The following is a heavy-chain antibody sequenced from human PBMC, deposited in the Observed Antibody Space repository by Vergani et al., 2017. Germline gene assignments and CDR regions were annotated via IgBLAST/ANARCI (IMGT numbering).Heavy chain of an antibody. Sequence: EVQLVESGGGLVKPGGSLRLSCAASGFTFSNAWMSWVRQAPGKGLEWVGRIKSKTDGGTTDYAAPVKGRFTISRDDSKSIAYLQMNSLKTEDTAVYYCTRAVVVILNFDYWGQGTLVTVSS. CDR2: IKSKTDGGTT. CDR1: GFTFSNAW. CDR3: TRAVVVILNFDY. J-gene: IGHJ4*02. V-gene: IGHV3-15*01. D-gene: IGHD3-22*01.